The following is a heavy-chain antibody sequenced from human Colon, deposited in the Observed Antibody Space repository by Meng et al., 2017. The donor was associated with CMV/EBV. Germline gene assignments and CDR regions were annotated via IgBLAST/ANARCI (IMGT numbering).Heavy chain of an antibody. CDR3: ARYGVGATLVSAFDS. J-gene: IGHJ3*02. V-gene: IGHV3-21*01. CDR2: ISSSSSYI. CDR1: AFTFSSYS. D-gene: IGHD1-26*01. Sequence: GESLKISCAASAFTFSSYSMNWVRQAPGKGLEWVSSISSSSSYIYYADSVKGRFTISRDNAKNSVYLQMNSLRPEDTAVYYCARYGVGATLVSAFDSWGQGTMVTVSS.